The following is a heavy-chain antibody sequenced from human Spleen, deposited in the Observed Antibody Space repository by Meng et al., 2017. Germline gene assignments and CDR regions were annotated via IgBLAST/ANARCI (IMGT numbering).Heavy chain of an antibody. CDR2: IKSKIDGETT. D-gene: IGHD2-21*02. Sequence: EVQQVESGGGLIKPGGSLRLSCVASGFTFSIAWMSWVRQAPGKGLEWVGRIKSKIDGETTDYGAPVKGRFTISRDDSKNTLYLQMNRLETEDTAVYYCSHCAGDPAEYFQDWGQGSLVTVSS. V-gene: IGHV3-15*01. J-gene: IGHJ1*01. CDR3: SHCAGDPAEYFQD. CDR1: GFTFSIAW.